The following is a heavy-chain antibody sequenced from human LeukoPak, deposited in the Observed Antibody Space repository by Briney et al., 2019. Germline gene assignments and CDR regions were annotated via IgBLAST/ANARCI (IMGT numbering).Heavy chain of an antibody. Sequence: SETLSLTCAIYGGSFSGYYWSWIRQPPGKGLEWIGEINHRGSTNYNPSLKSRVTISVDTSRNSFSLELSSVTAADTAVYYCARVGYCGGDCYPFDYWGQGTLTTISS. CDR1: GGSFSGYY. CDR2: INHRGST. D-gene: IGHD2-21*02. V-gene: IGHV4-34*01. J-gene: IGHJ4*02. CDR3: ARVGYCGGDCYPFDY.